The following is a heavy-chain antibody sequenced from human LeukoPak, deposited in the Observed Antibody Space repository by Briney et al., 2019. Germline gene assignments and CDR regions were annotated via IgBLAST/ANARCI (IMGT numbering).Heavy chain of an antibody. V-gene: IGHV3-23*01. J-gene: IGHJ5*02. CDR1: GFTFSSYA. Sequence: GDSLRLSCAASGFTFSSYAMSWVRQAPGKGLEWVSGISSTGGSTYYADSVKGRFTISRDNSKNTLYLHMNSLTAEDTAVYYCARGYSILDPWGQGTLVTVSS. CDR3: ARGYSILDP. D-gene: IGHD3-3*02. CDR2: ISSTGGST.